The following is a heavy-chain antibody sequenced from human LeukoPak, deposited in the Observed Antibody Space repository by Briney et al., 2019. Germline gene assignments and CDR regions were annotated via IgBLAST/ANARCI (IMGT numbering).Heavy chain of an antibody. CDR1: GYTFTSYG. CDR2: ISAYNGNT. Sequence: GASVKVSCKASGYTFTSYGISWVRQAPGQGLEWMGWISAYNGNTNYAQKLQGRVTMTTDTSTSIAYMELRSLRSDDTAVYYCARDTSYYGAVGFDYWGQGTLVTVSS. V-gene: IGHV1-18*01. D-gene: IGHD1-26*01. J-gene: IGHJ4*02. CDR3: ARDTSYYGAVGFDY.